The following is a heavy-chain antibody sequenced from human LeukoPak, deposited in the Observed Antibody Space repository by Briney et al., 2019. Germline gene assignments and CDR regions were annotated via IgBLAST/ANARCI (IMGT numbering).Heavy chain of an antibody. D-gene: IGHD3-3*01. Sequence: PGGSLRLSCAASGFTFSSYGMHWVRQAPGKGLEWVAVIWYDGSNKYYADSVKGRFTISRDNSKNTLYLQMNSLRAEDTAVYYCAKVYGDFWSGYPNYYYYYYMDVWGKGTTVTVSS. CDR2: IWYDGSNK. V-gene: IGHV3-33*06. CDR1: GFTFSSYG. J-gene: IGHJ6*03. CDR3: AKVYGDFWSGYPNYYYYYYMDV.